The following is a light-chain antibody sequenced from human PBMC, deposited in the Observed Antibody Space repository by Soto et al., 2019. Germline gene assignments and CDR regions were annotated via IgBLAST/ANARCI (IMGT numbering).Light chain of an antibody. Sequence: EIVMTQSPATLSVSPGERATLSCRASQGVGSTLAWYQQKPGQTPRLLIYDAYIRATGVPARFSGSGSGTDFTLTINILQSEDFAIYYCQHYHSWPLTFGGGTKLEIK. CDR2: DAY. J-gene: IGKJ4*01. CDR3: QHYHSWPLT. V-gene: IGKV3D-15*03. CDR1: QGVGST.